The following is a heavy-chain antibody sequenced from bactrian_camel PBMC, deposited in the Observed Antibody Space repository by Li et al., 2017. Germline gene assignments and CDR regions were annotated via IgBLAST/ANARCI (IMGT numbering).Heavy chain of an antibody. CDR2: ITSLPSLFRST. V-gene: IGHV3S6*01. Sequence: HVQLVESGGGSVQAGGSLRLSCVASGSIYSGACVGWLRQAPGKEVEWVAGITSLPSLFRSTSYADSVKGRFTTSRDNAKNTLYLQMNSLKTEDTAVYYCARDGGRRWACSLGRNDYNNWDQGTQVTVS. D-gene: IGHD6*01. CDR3: ARDGGRRWACSLGRNDYNN. J-gene: IGHJ4*01. CDR1: GSIYSGAC.